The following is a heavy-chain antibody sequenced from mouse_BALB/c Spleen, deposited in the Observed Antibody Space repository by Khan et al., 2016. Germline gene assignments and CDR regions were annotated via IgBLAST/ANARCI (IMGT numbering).Heavy chain of an antibody. J-gene: IGHJ2*01. D-gene: IGHD2-10*02. CDR3: ARREYGNYFDY. CDR2: ISYSGST. CDR1: GYSITSDYA. V-gene: IGHV3-2*02. Sequence: QLEESGPGLVKPSQSLSLTCTVTGYSITSDYAWNWIRQFPGNKLEWMGYISYSGSTSYNPSLKSRISITRDTSKNQFFLQLNSVTTEDTATYYCARREYGNYFDYWGQGTTLTVSS.